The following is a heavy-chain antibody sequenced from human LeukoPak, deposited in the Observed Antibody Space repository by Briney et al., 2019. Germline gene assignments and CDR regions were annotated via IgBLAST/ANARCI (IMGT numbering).Heavy chain of an antibody. CDR2: TYYSGST. D-gene: IGHD2-2*01. Sequence: KPSETLSLTCTVSGGSISSYYWSWIRQPPGKGLEWIGYTYYSGSTNYNPSLKSRVTISVDTSKNQFSLKLSSVTAADTAVYYCARLTQDIVVVPAARRVGWFDPWGQGTLVTVSS. CDR3: ARLTQDIVVVPAARRVGWFDP. J-gene: IGHJ5*02. V-gene: IGHV4-59*01. CDR1: GGSISSYY.